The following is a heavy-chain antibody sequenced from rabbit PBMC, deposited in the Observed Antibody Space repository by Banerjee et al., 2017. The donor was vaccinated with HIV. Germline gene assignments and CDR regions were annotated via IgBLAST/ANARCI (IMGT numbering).Heavy chain of an antibody. CDR1: GFSFSNKAV. J-gene: IGHJ4*01. D-gene: IGHD6-1*01. CDR2: INAITGNA. V-gene: IGHV1S45*01. CDR3: ATAYGCSNDASNF. Sequence: QEQLVESGGGLVKPEGSLTLTCTASGFSFSNKAVMCWVRRAGVKGLAWIACINAITGNAVYASWAKFPFSLSKSSSTTVPLQVTTLTAAATSSYSCATAYGCSNDASNFWGPGTLVTVS.